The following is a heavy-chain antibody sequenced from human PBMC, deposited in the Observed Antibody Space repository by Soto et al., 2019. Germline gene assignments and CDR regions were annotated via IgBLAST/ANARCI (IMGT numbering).Heavy chain of an antibody. CDR1: GFTVSSNY. Sequence: GGSLRLSCAASGFTVSSNYMSWVRQAPGKGLEWVSVIYSGGSTYYADSVKGRFTISRDNSKNTLYLQMNSLRVEDTAVYYCARVFYYDSSGSLDYWGQGTLVTVS. CDR3: ARVFYYDSSGSLDY. D-gene: IGHD3-22*01. J-gene: IGHJ4*02. V-gene: IGHV3-53*01. CDR2: IYSGGST.